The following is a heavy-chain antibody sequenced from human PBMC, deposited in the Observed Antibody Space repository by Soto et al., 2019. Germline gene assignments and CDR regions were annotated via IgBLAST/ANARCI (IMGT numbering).Heavy chain of an antibody. V-gene: IGHV4-59*01. Sequence: ASETLSLTCTVSGGSISSYYWSWIRQPPGKGLEWIGYIYYSGSTNYNPSLKSRITISVDTSKNQFSLKLSSVTAADTAVYYCARYVAARLFFDYWGQGTLVTVS. CDR1: GGSISSYY. J-gene: IGHJ4*02. CDR2: IYYSGST. CDR3: ARYVAARLFFDY. D-gene: IGHD6-6*01.